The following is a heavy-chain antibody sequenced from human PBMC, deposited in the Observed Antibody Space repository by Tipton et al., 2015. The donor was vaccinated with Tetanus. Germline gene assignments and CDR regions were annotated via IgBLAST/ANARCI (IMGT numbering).Heavy chain of an antibody. V-gene: IGHV4-39*02. CDR2: MYNSGAT. CDR1: GGSISSTSYY. Sequence: TLSLTCTVSGGSISSTSYYWAWIRQPPGKGLEWIGPMYNSGATYYNPSLKGRVTISGDTSKTLFSLTSVTAADTAVYYCARPEASGRARGFDIWGQGTKVTVSP. J-gene: IGHJ3*02. D-gene: IGHD3-10*01. CDR3: ARPEASGRARGFDI.